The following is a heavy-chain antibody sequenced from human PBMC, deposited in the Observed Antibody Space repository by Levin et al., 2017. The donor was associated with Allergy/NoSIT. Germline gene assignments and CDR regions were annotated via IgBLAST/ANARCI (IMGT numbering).Heavy chain of an antibody. V-gene: IGHV3-7*01. Sequence: GGSLRLSCAASGFTFSSYWMGWFRQAPGKGLEWVANINQDGSGKYYVDSVKGRFTISRDNAKSSLYLQMNSLIAEDTAVYYCARDRDSNVGAAFDYWGQGTLVTVSS. D-gene: IGHD1-26*01. CDR2: INQDGSGK. J-gene: IGHJ4*02. CDR3: ARDRDSNVGAAFDY. CDR1: GFTFSSYW.